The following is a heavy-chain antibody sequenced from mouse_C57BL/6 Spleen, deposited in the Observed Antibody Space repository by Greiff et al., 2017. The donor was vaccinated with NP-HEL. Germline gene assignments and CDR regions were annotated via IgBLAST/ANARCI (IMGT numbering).Heavy chain of an antibody. J-gene: IGHJ4*01. V-gene: IGHV1-5*01. Sequence: VQLQQSGTVLARPGASVKMSCKTSGYTFTSYWMHWVKQRPGQGLEWIGAIYPGNSDTSYNQKFKGKAKLTAVTSASTAYMELSSLTNEDSAVDYGTRGDTTVGATYYYAMDYWGQGTSVTVSS. CDR3: TRGDTTVGATYYYAMDY. CDR1: GYTFTSYW. CDR2: IYPGNSDT. D-gene: IGHD1-1*01.